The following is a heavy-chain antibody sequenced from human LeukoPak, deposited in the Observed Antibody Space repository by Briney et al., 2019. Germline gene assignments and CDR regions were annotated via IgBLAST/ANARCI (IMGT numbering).Heavy chain of an antibody. CDR1: GGSISSSSYY. D-gene: IGHD1-1*01. J-gene: IGHJ4*02. CDR2: IKEDGTEK. CDR3: VKESRPGGAMGLYHNLDY. V-gene: IGHV3-7*01. Sequence: GTLSLTCTVSGGSISSSSYYWGWIRQPPGKGLEWVVNIKEDGTEKNLVDSVKGRFTISRDNTKNLLFLEMNNLRGDDTAIYYCVKESRPGGAMGLYHNLDYWGQGTLVAVSS.